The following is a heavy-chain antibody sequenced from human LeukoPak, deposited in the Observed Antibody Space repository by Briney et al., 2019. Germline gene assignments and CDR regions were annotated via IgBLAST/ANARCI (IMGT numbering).Heavy chain of an antibody. J-gene: IGHJ4*02. Sequence: SETLSLTCTVSGGSISSGGYYWSWIRQPPGKGLEWIGYIYHSGSTYYNPSLKSRVTISVDRSKNQFSLKLSSVTAADTAVYYCARETYSSSWSSLFYDYWGQGTLVTVSS. CDR3: ARETYSSSWSSLFYDY. V-gene: IGHV4-30-2*01. D-gene: IGHD6-13*01. CDR1: GGSISSGGYY. CDR2: IYHSGST.